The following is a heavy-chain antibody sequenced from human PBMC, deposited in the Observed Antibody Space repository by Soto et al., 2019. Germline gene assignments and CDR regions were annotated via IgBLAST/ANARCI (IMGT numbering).Heavy chain of an antibody. CDR2: IYHGGTT. J-gene: IGHJ4*02. CDR3: ARGMNPQDY. Sequence: SETLSLTCNVSGFSISSGFYWGWVRQPPGKGLEWIGAIYHGGTTYFNPSLKSRVTMAIDTSKNQFSLSLASVAAADTAMYYCARGMNPQDYWGQGTLVTVSS. CDR1: GFSISSGFY. D-gene: IGHD6-13*01. V-gene: IGHV4-38-2*02.